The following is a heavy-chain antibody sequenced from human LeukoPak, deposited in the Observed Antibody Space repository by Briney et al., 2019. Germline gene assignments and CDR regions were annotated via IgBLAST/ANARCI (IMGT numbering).Heavy chain of an antibody. V-gene: IGHV3-23*01. CDR3: AKEGLSIFGVVITPITDY. Sequence: PGGSLRLSCAASGFTFSSYAMSWVRQAPGKGLERVSAISGSGGSTYYADSVKGRFTISRDNSKNTLYLQMNSLRAEDTAVYYCAKEGLSIFGVVITPITDYWGQGTLVTVSS. CDR2: ISGSGGST. CDR1: GFTFSSYA. D-gene: IGHD3-3*01. J-gene: IGHJ4*02.